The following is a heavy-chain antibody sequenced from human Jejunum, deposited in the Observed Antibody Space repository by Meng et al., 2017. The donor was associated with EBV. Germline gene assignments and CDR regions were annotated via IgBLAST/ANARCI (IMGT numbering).Heavy chain of an antibody. CDR2: YYNSGST. Sequence: LQLQWAGPGLVEPSDTLSLSCTVSGCSISSSSYYWGWIRQPPGKGLEWIGTYYNSGSTYYNPSLKSRVTISVDTSKNQFSLKLISVTAADTAAYYCARQGPSGRTFDYWGQGTLVTVSS. CDR3: ARQGPSGRTFDY. CDR1: GCSISSSSYY. D-gene: IGHD1-26*01. J-gene: IGHJ4*02. V-gene: IGHV4-39*01.